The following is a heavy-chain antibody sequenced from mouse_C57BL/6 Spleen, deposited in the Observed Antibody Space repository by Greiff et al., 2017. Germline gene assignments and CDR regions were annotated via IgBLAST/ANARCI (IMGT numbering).Heavy chain of an antibody. Sequence: EVQVVESGGGLVKPGGSLKLSCAASGFTFSSYTMSWVRQTPEKRLEWVATISGGGGNTYYPDSVKGRFTISRDNAKNTLYLQMSSLRSEDTALYYCARPFYDGYYWFAYWGQGTLVTVSA. D-gene: IGHD2-3*01. CDR3: ARPFYDGYYWFAY. CDR1: GFTFSSYT. CDR2: ISGGGGNT. J-gene: IGHJ3*01. V-gene: IGHV5-9*01.